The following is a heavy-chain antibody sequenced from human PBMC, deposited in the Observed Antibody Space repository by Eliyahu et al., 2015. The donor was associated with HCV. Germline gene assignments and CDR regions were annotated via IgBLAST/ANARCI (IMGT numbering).Heavy chain of an antibody. CDR1: GGSISSYY. CDR2: IYYSGST. V-gene: IGHV4-59*08. Sequence: QVQLQESGPGLVKPSETLSLTCTVSGGSISSYYWSWIRHPPGKGLEWIGYIYYSGSTNYNPPLKSRVTISVDTSKNQFSLKLSSVTAADTAVYYCARHGYLYSYGLYWYFDLWGRGTLVTVSS. J-gene: IGHJ2*01. CDR3: ARHGYLYSYGLYWYFDL. D-gene: IGHD5-18*01.